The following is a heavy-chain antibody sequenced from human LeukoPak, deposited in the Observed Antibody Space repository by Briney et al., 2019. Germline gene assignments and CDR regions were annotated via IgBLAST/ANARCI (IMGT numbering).Heavy chain of an antibody. V-gene: IGHV4-39*07. Sequence: SETLSLTCTVSGGSISSSSHYWGWIRQPPGKGLEWIGSISNSGSTYYNPSLKSRVTISVDTSNNQFSLKLSSVTAADTAVYYCARGRRDGYTLYYMDVWGKGTTVSISS. J-gene: IGHJ6*03. CDR3: ARGRRDGYTLYYMDV. D-gene: IGHD5-24*01. CDR1: GGSISSSSHY. CDR2: ISNSGST.